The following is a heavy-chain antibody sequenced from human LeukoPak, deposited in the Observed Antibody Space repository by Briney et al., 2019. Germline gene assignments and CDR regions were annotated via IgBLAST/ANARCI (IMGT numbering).Heavy chain of an antibody. CDR1: GGPISSSSYY. D-gene: IGHD3-22*01. J-gene: IGHJ4*02. CDR3: ARDRPNYDSSGYYYLY. Sequence: SETLSLTCTVSGGPISSSSYYWGWIRQPPGKGLEWIGSIYYSGSTYYNPSLKSRVTISVDTSKNQFSLKLSSVTAADTAVYYCARDRPNYDSSGYYYLYWGQGTLVTVSS. CDR2: IYYSGST. V-gene: IGHV4-39*07.